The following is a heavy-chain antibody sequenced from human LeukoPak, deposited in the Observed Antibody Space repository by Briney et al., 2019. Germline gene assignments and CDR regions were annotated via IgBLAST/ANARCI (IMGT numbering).Heavy chain of an antibody. CDR2: IYYSGST. CDR3: ARVGTMIRIDY. D-gene: IGHD3-22*01. CDR1: GDSISSGGYY. Sequence: SQTLSLTCTVSGDSISSGGYYWSWIRQHPGKGLEWIGYIYYSGSTYYNPSLKSRVTISVDTSKNQFSLKLSSVTAADTAVYYCARVGTMIRIDYWGQGTLSPSPQ. J-gene: IGHJ4*02. V-gene: IGHV4-31*03.